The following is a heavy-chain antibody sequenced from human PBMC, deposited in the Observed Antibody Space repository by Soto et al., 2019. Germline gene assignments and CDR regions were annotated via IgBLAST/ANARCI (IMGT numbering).Heavy chain of an antibody. CDR3: ASEVSYWLDH. Sequence: QVQLVQSGAEVKKPGASVKVSCKASGYTFTSYDINWVRQATGQGLEWMGWMNSNSGNTGYAQKFQGRDNMSRNTYISKAYMELNSLRSEDTAVYYCASEVSYWLDHWGQGTLVTVSS. CDR2: MNSNSGNT. CDR1: GYTFTSYD. J-gene: IGHJ5*02. V-gene: IGHV1-8*01.